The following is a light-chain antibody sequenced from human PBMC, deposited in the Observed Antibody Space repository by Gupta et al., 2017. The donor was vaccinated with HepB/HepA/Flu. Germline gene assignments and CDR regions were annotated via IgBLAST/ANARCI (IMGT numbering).Light chain of an antibody. CDR1: QSISSY. V-gene: IGKV1-39*01. Sequence: DIQMTQSPSSPSSLSASVGDRVTITCRASQSISSYLNWYQQKPGKAPKLLIYAASSLQSGVPSRFSGSGSGTDFTLTISSLQPEDFATYYCQQTYNTPGTFGQGTKVEIK. J-gene: IGKJ1*01. CDR2: AAS. CDR3: QQTYNTPGT.